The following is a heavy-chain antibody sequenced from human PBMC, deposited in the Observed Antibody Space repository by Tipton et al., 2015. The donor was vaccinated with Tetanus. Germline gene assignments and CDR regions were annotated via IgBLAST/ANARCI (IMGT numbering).Heavy chain of an antibody. V-gene: IGHV1-69*01. D-gene: IGHD5-24*01. CDR3: AKASKMATNWYHFDY. J-gene: IGHJ4*02. CDR2: IIPIFGST. Sequence: QLVQSGAEIKKPGSSVKVSCKPSGDIFTNYAITWVRQAPGQGFEWMGGIIPIFGSTKYAQKFQGRVTITADRSTNTVYMDVSTLQSEDTAVYFCAKASKMATNWYHFDYWGQGTLVTVSS. CDR1: GDIFTNYA.